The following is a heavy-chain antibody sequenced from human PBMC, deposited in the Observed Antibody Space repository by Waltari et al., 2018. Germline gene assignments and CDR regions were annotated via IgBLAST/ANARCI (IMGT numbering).Heavy chain of an antibody. CDR1: GYTFTAYY. V-gene: IGHV1-2*06. CDR2: INPNSGDT. J-gene: IGHJ4*02. D-gene: IGHD6-6*01. CDR3: ASGAPLEYSSSTVDY. Sequence: QVQLVQSGAEVKKPGASVKVSCKASGYTFTAYYMHWVRQAPGQGLEWMGRINPNSGDTNYAQKFQGRVTMTRDTSITTAYMEVSRLRSDDTAVYYCASGAPLEYSSSTVDYWGQGTLVTVSS.